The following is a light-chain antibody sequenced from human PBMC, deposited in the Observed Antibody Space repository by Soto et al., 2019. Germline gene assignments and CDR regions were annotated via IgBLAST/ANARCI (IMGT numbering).Light chain of an antibody. V-gene: IGKV3-20*01. J-gene: IGKJ1*01. CDR2: GAS. Sequence: IEFTQSLGTLSLSTGERATLSCRASQNVDTIYLAWYQQMAGHAPMIIICGASGRATGIPDRFSGRGSVTDFTLTINRLEPEDFAVYYCQQYGSLSWAIGQGTMV. CDR3: QQYGSLSWA. CDR1: QNVDTIY.